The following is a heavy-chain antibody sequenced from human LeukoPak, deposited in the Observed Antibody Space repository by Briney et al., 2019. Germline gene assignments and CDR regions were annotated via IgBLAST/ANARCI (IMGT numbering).Heavy chain of an antibody. CDR1: GYTFTGYY. CDR2: INPNSGGT. D-gene: IGHD3-10*01. Sequence: GAXXXVSCKASGYTFTGYYMHWVRQAPGQGLEWMGRINPNSGGTNYAQKFHGRVTMTRDTSISTAYMQLSRLRSDDTAVYYCARVRSAIRGVIITKNWFDPWRQGTLVTVSS. CDR3: ARVRSAIRGVIITKNWFDP. V-gene: IGHV1-2*06. J-gene: IGHJ5*02.